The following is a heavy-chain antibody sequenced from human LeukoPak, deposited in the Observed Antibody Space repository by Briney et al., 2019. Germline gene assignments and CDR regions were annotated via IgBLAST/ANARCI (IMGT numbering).Heavy chain of an antibody. J-gene: IGHJ3*02. CDR1: GFSVSSSF. Sequence: GGSLRLSCAASGFSVSSSFMSWVRQAPGKGLEWVSVIYSIGSTFYADSVKGRFTTSRDNSKNTLYLHMNSLRAEDTAVYYCARDRVYLGREDAFDIWGQGTMVTVSS. CDR2: IYSIGST. D-gene: IGHD7-27*01. V-gene: IGHV3-53*05. CDR3: ARDRVYLGREDAFDI.